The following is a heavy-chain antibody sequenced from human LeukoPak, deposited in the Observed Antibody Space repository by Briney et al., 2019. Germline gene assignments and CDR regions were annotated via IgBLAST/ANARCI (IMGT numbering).Heavy chain of an antibody. V-gene: IGHV4-30-4*01. D-gene: IGHD6-13*01. CDR1: GVSISSGDYY. J-gene: IGHJ4*02. Sequence: PSQTLSLTCTVSGVSISSGDYYWGWLRQPPGKGLEWIVYIYYSGSTYYNPSLKSRITISVDTSKNQFSLKLSSVTAADTAVYYCARGAPTAAAVDYWGQGTLVTVSS. CDR2: IYYSGST. CDR3: ARGAPTAAAVDY.